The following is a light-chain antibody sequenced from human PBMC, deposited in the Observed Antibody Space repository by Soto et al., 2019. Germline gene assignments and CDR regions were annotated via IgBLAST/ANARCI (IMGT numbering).Light chain of an antibody. V-gene: IGLV2-14*01. J-gene: IGLJ1*01. CDR3: SSYTSATTYA. CDR1: SSDVGAYNY. Sequence: QSVMTQPASVSWIPGQSISISCTGTSSDVGAYNYDSWYQQYPGEAPKVIIYDVSHRPAGVSNRFSGSKSGNTASLTISGLQTQDEADYYCSSYTSATTYAFGTGTKVTVL. CDR2: DVS.